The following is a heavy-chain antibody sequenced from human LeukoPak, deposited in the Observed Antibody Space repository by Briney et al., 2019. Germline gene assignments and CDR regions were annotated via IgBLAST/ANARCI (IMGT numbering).Heavy chain of an antibody. CDR1: GFTFSSYA. D-gene: IGHD7-27*01. Sequence: GGSLRLSCAASGFTFSSYAMSWVRQAPGKGLEWVSGISGSGGSTYYADSVKGRFTISRDNSKNTLYLQMNSLRAEDTAVYYCATTADYWGSYGWGQGTLVTVSS. V-gene: IGHV3-23*01. J-gene: IGHJ4*02. CDR3: ATTADYWGSYG. CDR2: ISGSGGST.